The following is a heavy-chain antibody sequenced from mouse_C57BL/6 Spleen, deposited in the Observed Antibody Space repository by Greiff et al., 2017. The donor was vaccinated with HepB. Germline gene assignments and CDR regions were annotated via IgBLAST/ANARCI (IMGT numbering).Heavy chain of an antibody. Sequence: EVKVVESGGDLVKPGGSLKLSCAASGFTFSSYGMSWVRQTPDKRLEWVATISSGGSYTYYPDSVKGRFTISRDNAKNTLYLQMSSLKSEDTAMYYCARHLTGTAWFAYWGQGTLVTVSA. CDR1: GFTFSSYG. CDR3: ARHLTGTAWFAY. CDR2: ISSGGSYT. J-gene: IGHJ3*01. V-gene: IGHV5-6*01. D-gene: IGHD4-1*01.